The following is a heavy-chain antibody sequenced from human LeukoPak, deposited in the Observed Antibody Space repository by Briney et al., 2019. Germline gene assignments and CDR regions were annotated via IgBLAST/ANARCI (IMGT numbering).Heavy chain of an antibody. CDR3: VSSSWAFDF. D-gene: IGHD6-13*01. J-gene: IGHJ4*02. V-gene: IGHV4-39*01. CDR1: SGSISSSTYY. Sequence: SETLSLTCIVSSGSISSSTYYWGWVRQPPGKGLEWMGSIYQSGRTYYNPSLKSRVTISVDTSKNQFSLKVTSVTAADTAVYYCVSSSWAFDFWGQGTLVSVSS. CDR2: IYQSGRT.